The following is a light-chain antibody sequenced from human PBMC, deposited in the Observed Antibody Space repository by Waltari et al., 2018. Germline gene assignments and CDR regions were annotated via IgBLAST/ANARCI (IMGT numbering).Light chain of an antibody. CDR1: EEVSTW. V-gene: IGKV1-12*01. CDR3: QQSNTFPLT. Sequence: DIQMTQSPSSVSASAGHRVTITCRASEEVSTWLAWYQQKPGKVPQLLIFAASVLRTGVSSRFTGSGSGTDFTLTISSLEPEDFATYYCQQSNTFPLTFGGGTKVEIK. J-gene: IGKJ4*01. CDR2: AAS.